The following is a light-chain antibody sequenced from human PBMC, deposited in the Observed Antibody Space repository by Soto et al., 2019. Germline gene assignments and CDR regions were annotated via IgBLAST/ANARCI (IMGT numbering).Light chain of an antibody. CDR2: EVT. J-gene: IGLJ1*01. CDR3: GAYTSSNTRV. Sequence: QPASVSGSPGQSITISCTGTNSDVGGYNYVSWYQQHPGKAPKLIIYEVTNRPSGVSDRFSGSKSGNTASLTISGLQAEDEADYYCGAYTSSNTRVFGTGTKLTV. CDR1: NSDVGGYNY. V-gene: IGLV2-14*01.